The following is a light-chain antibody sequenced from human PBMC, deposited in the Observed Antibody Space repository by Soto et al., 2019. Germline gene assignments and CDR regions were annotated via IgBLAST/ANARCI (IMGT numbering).Light chain of an antibody. V-gene: IGLV2-8*01. CDR3: SSYAGSNNFV. CDR2: EVS. Sequence: QPALTQPPSASGSPGQSVTISCTGISSDVGGYNYVSWYQQHPGKAPKLMIYEVSKRPSGVPDRFSGSKSGNTASLTVSGLQAEDEADYYCSSYAGSNNFVFGTGTKVTVL. J-gene: IGLJ1*01. CDR1: SSDVGGYNY.